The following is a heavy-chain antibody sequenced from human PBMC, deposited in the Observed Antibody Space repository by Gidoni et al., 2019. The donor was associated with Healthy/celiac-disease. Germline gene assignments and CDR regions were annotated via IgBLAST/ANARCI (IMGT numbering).Heavy chain of an antibody. CDR3: ARVVGANHFDY. D-gene: IGHD1-26*01. J-gene: IGHJ4*02. Sequence: QVQLQESGPGLVKPSETLSLPCTVSGGSVSIGRYYWSWIRQPPGKGLEWIGYIYYSGRTNYNPSLKSRVTISVDTSKNQFSLKLSSVTAADTAVYYCARVVGANHFDYWGQGTLVTVSS. V-gene: IGHV4-61*01. CDR2: IYYSGRT. CDR1: GGSVSIGRYY.